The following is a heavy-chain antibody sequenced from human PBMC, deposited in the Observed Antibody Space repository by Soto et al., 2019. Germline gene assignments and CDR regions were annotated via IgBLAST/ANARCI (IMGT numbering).Heavy chain of an antibody. D-gene: IGHD6-13*01. CDR2: ISYDGSNK. V-gene: IGHV3-30*18. CDR3: AKDKFRSSWYYFDY. Sequence: GGSLRLSCAASGFTFSSYGMHWVRQAPGKGLEWVAVISYDGSNKYYADSVKGRFTISRDNSKNTLYLQMNSLRAEDTAVYYCAKDKFRSSWYYFDYWGQGTLVTVS. CDR1: GFTFSSYG. J-gene: IGHJ4*02.